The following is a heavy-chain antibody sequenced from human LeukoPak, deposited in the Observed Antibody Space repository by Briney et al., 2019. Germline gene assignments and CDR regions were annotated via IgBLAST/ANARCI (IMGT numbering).Heavy chain of an antibody. CDR1: RFTFSSYA. Sequence: QPGGSLRLSCAASRFTFSSYAMSWVRQAPGKGLEWVALIWYDGSKSHHADSVKGRFTISRDNSKNTLYLQMNSLRAEDTAVYYCASMTTVTLDDAFDIWGQGTMVTVSS. V-gene: IGHV3-33*08. CDR3: ASMTTVTLDDAFDI. CDR2: IWYDGSKS. J-gene: IGHJ3*02. D-gene: IGHD4-17*01.